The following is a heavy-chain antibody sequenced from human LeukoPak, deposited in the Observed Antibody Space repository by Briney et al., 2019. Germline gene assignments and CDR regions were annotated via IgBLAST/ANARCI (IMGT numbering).Heavy chain of an antibody. CDR1: GFTFSSYA. CDR3: TRDPRNLDY. D-gene: IGHD1-14*01. V-gene: IGHV3-23*01. J-gene: IGHJ4*02. Sequence: GGSLRLSCAASGFTFSSYAMSWVRQAPGKGLEWVSAISGSGGSTYYADSVKGRFTISRDNAKNSLYLQMNSLRVEDTAVYYCTRDPRNLDYWGQGTLVTVSS. CDR2: ISGSGGST.